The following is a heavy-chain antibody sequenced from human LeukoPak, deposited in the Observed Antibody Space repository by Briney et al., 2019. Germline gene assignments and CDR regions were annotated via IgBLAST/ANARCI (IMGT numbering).Heavy chain of an antibody. CDR3: ARQITDYDILTGYRYAPYFDY. Sequence: SETLPLTCAVSGYSISSGYYWGWIRQPPGKGLEWIGSIYHSGSTYSNPSLKSRVTISVDTSKNQFSLKLSSVTAADTAVYYCARQITDYDILTGYRYAPYFDYWGQGTLVTVSS. CDR1: GYSISSGYY. CDR2: IYHSGST. V-gene: IGHV4-38-2*01. D-gene: IGHD3-9*01. J-gene: IGHJ4*02.